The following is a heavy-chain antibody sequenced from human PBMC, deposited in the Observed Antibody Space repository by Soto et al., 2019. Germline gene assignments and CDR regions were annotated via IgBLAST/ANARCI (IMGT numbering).Heavy chain of an antibody. Sequence: QVQLVESGGGVVQPGRSLRLSCAASGFTFSSYGMHWVRQAPGKGLEWVAVISYDGSNKYYADSVKGRFTISRDNSKNTLYLQMNSLRAEDTAVYYCAKGGLYSYGSYYFDYWGQGTLVTVSS. CDR1: GFTFSSYG. CDR2: ISYDGSNK. V-gene: IGHV3-30*18. D-gene: IGHD5-18*01. CDR3: AKGGLYSYGSYYFDY. J-gene: IGHJ4*02.